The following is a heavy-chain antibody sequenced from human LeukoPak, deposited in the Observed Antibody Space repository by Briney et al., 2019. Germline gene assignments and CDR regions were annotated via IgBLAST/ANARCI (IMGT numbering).Heavy chain of an antibody. V-gene: IGHV5-51*01. Sequence: GESLKISCKGSGYSFTSYWIGWVRQMPGKGLEWMGIIYPGDSDTRYSPSFQGQVTISADKSISTAYLQWSSLKASDTAMYYCARQVSVDTAMAPSDYWGQGTLVTVSS. CDR2: IYPGDSDT. CDR1: GYSFTSYW. J-gene: IGHJ4*02. CDR3: ARQVSVDTAMAPSDY. D-gene: IGHD5-18*01.